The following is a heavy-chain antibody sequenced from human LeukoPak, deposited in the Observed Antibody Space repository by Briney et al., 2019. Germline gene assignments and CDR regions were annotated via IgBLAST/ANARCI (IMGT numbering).Heavy chain of an antibody. J-gene: IGHJ4*02. CDR3: ARGDMITFGGVIGY. CDR1: GYTFTSYD. Sequence: GASVKVSCKASGYTFTSYDINWVRQATGQGLEWMGWMNPNSGNTGYAQKFQGRVTMTRNTSISAAYMELSSLRSEDTAVYYCARGDMITFGGVIGYWGQGTLVTVSS. V-gene: IGHV1-8*01. D-gene: IGHD3-16*01. CDR2: MNPNSGNT.